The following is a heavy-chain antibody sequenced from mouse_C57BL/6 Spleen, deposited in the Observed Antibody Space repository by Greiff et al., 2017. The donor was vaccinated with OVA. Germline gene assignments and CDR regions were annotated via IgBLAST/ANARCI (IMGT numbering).Heavy chain of an antibody. J-gene: IGHJ2*01. CDR2: IHPNSGST. V-gene: IGHV1-64*01. CDR3: ARNYYGSSWYFDY. Sequence: QVQLQQPGAELVKPGASVKLSCKASGYTFTSYWMHWVKQRPGQGLEWIGMIHPNSGSTNYNEKFKSKATLTVDKSSSTAYMQLSSLTSEDSAVYYCARNYYGSSWYFDYWGQGTTLTVSS. D-gene: IGHD1-1*01. CDR1: GYTFTSYW.